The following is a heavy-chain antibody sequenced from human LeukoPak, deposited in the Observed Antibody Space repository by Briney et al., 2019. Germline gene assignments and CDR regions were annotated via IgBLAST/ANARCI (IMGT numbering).Heavy chain of an antibody. J-gene: IGHJ4*02. CDR3: ARAVGYYYDSSGYYPADY. V-gene: IGHV1-2*02. CDR1: GYTFTGYY. D-gene: IGHD3-22*01. CDR2: INPNSGGT. Sequence: ASVKVSCKASGYTFTGYYMHWVRQAPGQGLEWMGWINPNSGGTNYAQKFQGRVTMTRDTSITTAYMELSRLRSDDTAVYYCARAVGYYYDSSGYYPADYWGQGTLVTVSS.